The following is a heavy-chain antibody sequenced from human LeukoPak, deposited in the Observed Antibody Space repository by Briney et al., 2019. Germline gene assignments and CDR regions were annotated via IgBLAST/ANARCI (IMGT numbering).Heavy chain of an antibody. Sequence: GGSLRLSCAASGFTFSSYAMSWVRQAPGKGLEWVSSIGGSGGTTYYADSVKGRFTISRDNSNNTMYMRMNNLRAEDTAVYYCAKQPRPRAPAEYFSDYWGQGTLVTVSS. CDR3: AKQPRPRAPAEYFSDY. CDR2: IGGSGGTT. D-gene: IGHD1-14*01. J-gene: IGHJ4*02. V-gene: IGHV3-23*01. CDR1: GFTFSSYA.